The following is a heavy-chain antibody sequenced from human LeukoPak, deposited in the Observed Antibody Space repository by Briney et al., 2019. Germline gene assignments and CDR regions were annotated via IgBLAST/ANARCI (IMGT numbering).Heavy chain of an antibody. D-gene: IGHD3-10*01. CDR1: GGSISSYY. CDR3: ARKDYCGSGSNHYFDY. J-gene: IGHJ4*02. Sequence: PSETLSLTCTVSGGSISSYYWSWIRQPPGKGLEWIGYIYYSGSTNYNPSLKSRVTISVDTSKNQFSLKLSSVTAADTAVYYCARKDYCGSGSNHYFDYWGQGILVTVSS. V-gene: IGHV4-59*08. CDR2: IYYSGST.